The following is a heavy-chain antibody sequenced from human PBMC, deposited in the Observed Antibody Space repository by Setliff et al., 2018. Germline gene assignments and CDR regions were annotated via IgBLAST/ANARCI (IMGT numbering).Heavy chain of an antibody. Sequence: KPSETLSLTCTVSGGSISSGGYYWSWIRQHPGKGLEWIGYIYYSGSTYYNPSLKSRVTISVDTSKNQFSLKLSSVTAADTAVYSCARAYCSGGSCYSVMIDYNNWFDPWGQGTLVTVSS. D-gene: IGHD2-15*01. CDR3: ARAYCSGGSCYSVMIDYNNWFDP. CDR1: GGSISSGGYY. CDR2: IYYSGST. V-gene: IGHV4-31*03. J-gene: IGHJ5*02.